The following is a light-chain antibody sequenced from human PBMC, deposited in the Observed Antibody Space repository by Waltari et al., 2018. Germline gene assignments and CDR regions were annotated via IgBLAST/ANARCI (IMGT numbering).Light chain of an antibody. J-gene: IGLJ2*01. Sequence: SYELTQPPSVSVSPGQTASITCSGDKLGDKYACWYQQKPGQSPVLVIYQDSKRPSGIPERFSGSNSGNTATLTISGTQAMDEADDYCQAWDSSTAGRVFGGGTKLTVL. CDR3: QAWDSSTAGRV. V-gene: IGLV3-1*01. CDR1: KLGDKY. CDR2: QDS.